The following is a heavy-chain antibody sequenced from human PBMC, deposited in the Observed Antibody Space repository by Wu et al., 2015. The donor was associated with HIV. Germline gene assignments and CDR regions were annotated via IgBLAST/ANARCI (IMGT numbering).Heavy chain of an antibody. J-gene: IGHJ3*01. Sequence: QVQLVQSGAEVKKPGASVKVSCKASGYTFTGYYMHWVRQAPGKGLEWMGGSDPEDGETVYAQKFQGRVTLTEDTSTDTAYMELTRLRSEDTAVYYCATLIRYNLNDKADAFDFWGHGTMVTVSS. CDR2: SDPEDGET. CDR3: ATLIRYNLNDKADAFDF. V-gene: IGHV1-24*01. D-gene: IGHD1-1*01. CDR1: GYTFTGYY.